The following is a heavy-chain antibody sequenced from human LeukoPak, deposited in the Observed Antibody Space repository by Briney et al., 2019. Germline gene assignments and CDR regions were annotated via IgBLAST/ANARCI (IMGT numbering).Heavy chain of an antibody. Sequence: PGGSLRLSCAASGLTFSIYSMNWVRQAPGKGLEWVSSIGSSSSSYIYYADSVKGRFTISRDNAKNSLYLQMNSLRAEDTAVYYCARDLGYCSSTSCYDWFDPWGQGTLVTVSS. V-gene: IGHV3-21*01. CDR2: IGSSSSSYI. CDR1: GLTFSIYS. J-gene: IGHJ5*02. CDR3: ARDLGYCSSTSCYDWFDP. D-gene: IGHD2-2*01.